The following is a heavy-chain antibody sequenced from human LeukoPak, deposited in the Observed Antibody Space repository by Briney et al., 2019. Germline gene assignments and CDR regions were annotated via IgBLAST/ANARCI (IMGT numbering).Heavy chain of an antibody. CDR1: GDSFSSNSAA. Sequence: SQTLSLTCAISGDSFSSNSAAWNWIRQSPSRGLGWLGRTYYRSKWYNDYAVSVKSRITINPDTSKNQFSLQLNSVTPEDTAVYYCARSLRGSSWYMGDFDYWGQGTLVTVSS. D-gene: IGHD6-13*01. V-gene: IGHV6-1*01. J-gene: IGHJ4*02. CDR3: ARSLRGSSWYMGDFDY. CDR2: TYYRSKWYN.